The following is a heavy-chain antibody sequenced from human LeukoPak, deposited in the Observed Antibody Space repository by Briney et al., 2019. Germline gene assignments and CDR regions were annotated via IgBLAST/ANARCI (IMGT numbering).Heavy chain of an antibody. Sequence: GGSLRLSCAASGFTFSSYSMNWVRQAPGKGLEWVSSISSSSSYIYYADSVKGRFTISRDNAKNSLYLQMNSLRAEDTAVYYCARDSYGGIDAFDIWGQGTMVTV. CDR1: GFTFSSYS. CDR2: ISSSSSYI. D-gene: IGHD4-23*01. V-gene: IGHV3-21*01. CDR3: ARDSYGGIDAFDI. J-gene: IGHJ3*02.